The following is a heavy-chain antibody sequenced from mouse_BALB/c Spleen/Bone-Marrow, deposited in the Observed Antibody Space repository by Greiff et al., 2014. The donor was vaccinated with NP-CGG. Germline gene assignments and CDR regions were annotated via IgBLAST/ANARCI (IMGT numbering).Heavy chain of an antibody. J-gene: IGHJ4*01. D-gene: IGHD3-1*01. CDR1: GFTFSSYT. Sequence: DVKLVESGGGLVQPGGSLKLSCAASGFTFSSYTASWVRQTPEKRLEWVAYISNGGGSTYYPDTVKGRFTISKDNAKNTLYLQMSSLKSEDTAMYYCARQLGLRWAMDYWGQGTSVTVSS. CDR3: ARQLGLRWAMDY. CDR2: ISNGGGST. V-gene: IGHV5-12-2*01.